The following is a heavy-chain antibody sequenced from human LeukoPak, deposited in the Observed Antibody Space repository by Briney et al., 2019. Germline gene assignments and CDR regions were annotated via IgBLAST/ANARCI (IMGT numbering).Heavy chain of an antibody. D-gene: IGHD3-10*01. CDR1: GYTFTDYY. CDR3: ARVPYGSGFYYYMDV. CDR2: IIPIFGTA. V-gene: IGHV1-69*05. J-gene: IGHJ6*03. Sequence: SVKVSCKASGYTFTDYYMHWVRQAPGQGLEWMGRIIPIFGTANYAQKFQGRVTITTDESTSTAYMELSSLRSEDTAVYYCARVPYGSGFYYYMDVWGKGTTVTVSS.